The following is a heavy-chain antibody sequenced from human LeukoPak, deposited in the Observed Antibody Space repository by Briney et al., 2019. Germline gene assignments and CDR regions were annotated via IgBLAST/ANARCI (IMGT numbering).Heavy chain of an antibody. V-gene: IGHV4-34*01. J-gene: IGHJ5*02. CDR1: GGSFSGYY. CDR2: INHSGST. CDR3: ARPYCSSTSCYGWFDP. D-gene: IGHD2-2*01. Sequence: SETLSLTCAVYGGSFSGYYWSWLREPPGKGLEWLGEINHSGSTNYNPSLKSRVTISVDTSKNQFSLKLSSATAADTAVYYCARPYCSSTSCYGWFDPWGQGTLVTVSS.